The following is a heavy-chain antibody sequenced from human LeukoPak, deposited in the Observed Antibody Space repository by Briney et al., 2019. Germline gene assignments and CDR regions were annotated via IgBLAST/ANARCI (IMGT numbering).Heavy chain of an antibody. CDR3: AKDLSYSFEIPAY. CDR2: IGFDGNKK. Sequence: GGSLRLSCAASGFSFVGFGMHWVRQAPGQGLEWVAFIGFDGNKKFIRDSVKGRFTISRDNSGNTLFLQMNSLRAEDTGVYYCAKDLSYSFEIPAYWGQGTLVTVSS. D-gene: IGHD3-16*02. J-gene: IGHJ4*02. V-gene: IGHV3-30*02. CDR1: GFSFVGFG.